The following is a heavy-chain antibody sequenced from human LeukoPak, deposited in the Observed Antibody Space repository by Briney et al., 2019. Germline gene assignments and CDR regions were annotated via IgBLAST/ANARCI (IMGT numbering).Heavy chain of an antibody. CDR3: ARGRGAARRGAYYMDV. Sequence: SVKVSCKASGYTFTSYDINWVRQATGQGLEWMGWMNPNSGNTGYAQKFQGRVTITRNTSISTAYMELSSLRSEDTAVYYCARGRGAARRGAYYMDVWGKGTTVTVSS. V-gene: IGHV1-8*03. CDR1: GYTFTSYD. D-gene: IGHD6-6*01. CDR2: MNPNSGNT. J-gene: IGHJ6*03.